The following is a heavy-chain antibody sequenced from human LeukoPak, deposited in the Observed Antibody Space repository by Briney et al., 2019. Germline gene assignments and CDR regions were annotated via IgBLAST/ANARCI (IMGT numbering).Heavy chain of an antibody. V-gene: IGHV3-74*01. CDR2: INSDGRDT. J-gene: IGHJ6*03. CDR3: ARSGSGYSHYYYMDV. Sequence: GGSLRLSCAVSGFTFSNYWMHWVRQVPGEGPVWVSHINSDGRDTTYADSVKGRFTISRDNAKDTLYLQMNSLRAEDTAVYYCARSGSGYSHYYYMDVWGKGTTVTVSS. CDR1: GFTFSNYW. D-gene: IGHD1-26*01.